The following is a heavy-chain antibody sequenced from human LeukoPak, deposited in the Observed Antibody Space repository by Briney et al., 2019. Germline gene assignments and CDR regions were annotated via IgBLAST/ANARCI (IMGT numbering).Heavy chain of an antibody. CDR2: ISAYNGNT. V-gene: IGHV1-18*01. CDR1: GYTFTSYG. J-gene: IGHJ5*02. Sequence: ASVKVSCKASGYTFTSYGISWVRQAPGQGLEWMGWISAYNGNTNYAQKLQGRVTMTTDTSTSTAYMELRSLRSDDTAVYYCAKTLGVVPVTTAVHRNWFDPWGQGTLVTVSS. D-gene: IGHD2-2*01. CDR3: AKTLGVVPVTTAVHRNWFDP.